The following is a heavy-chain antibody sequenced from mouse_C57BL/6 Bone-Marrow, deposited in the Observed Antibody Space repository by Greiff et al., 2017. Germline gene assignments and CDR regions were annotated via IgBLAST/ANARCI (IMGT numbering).Heavy chain of an antibody. D-gene: IGHD4-1*01. V-gene: IGHV1-81*01. CDR3: ANNWDGGGYFDY. J-gene: IGHJ2*01. CDR1: GYTFTSYG. Sequence: QVQLQQSGAELARPGASVKLSCKASGYTFTSYGISWVKQRTGQGLEWIGEIYPRSGNTYYNEKFKGKATLTADKSSSTAYMELRSLTSEDSAVYFWANNWDGGGYFDYWGQGTTLTVSS. CDR2: IYPRSGNT.